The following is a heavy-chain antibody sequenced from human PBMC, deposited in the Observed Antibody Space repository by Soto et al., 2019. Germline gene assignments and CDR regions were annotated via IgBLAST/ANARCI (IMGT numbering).Heavy chain of an antibody. D-gene: IGHD6-19*01. CDR2: VSHDGRNT. Sequence: VQLVESGGGVVQPGRSLRLSCEASGLTFSDYAMHWVRQAPGKGLEWVAVVSHDGRNTHYADSVKGRFTIYRDSPKTTVSLEMTSLRAEDTAVYYGAKGGRQWLVTSDFNYWVQGALVTVSS. CDR1: GLTFSDYA. V-gene: IGHV3-30*18. CDR3: AKGGRQWLVTSDFNY. J-gene: IGHJ4*02.